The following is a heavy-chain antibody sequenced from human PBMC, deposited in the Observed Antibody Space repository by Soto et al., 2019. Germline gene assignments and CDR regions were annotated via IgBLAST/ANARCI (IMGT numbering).Heavy chain of an antibody. CDR3: ERPTQDYYYYGMDV. Sequence: WETLSLTCTVSGCNISNRRYHWGCIRPPPGKGLEWIGSIYYSGSTYYNPSLKSRVNISVDTSKNQFSLKLSSVTAADTAVYYCERPTQDYYYYGMDVWGQGTTVTVS. CDR2: IYYSGST. V-gene: IGHV4-39*01. J-gene: IGHJ6*02. CDR1: GCNISNRRYH.